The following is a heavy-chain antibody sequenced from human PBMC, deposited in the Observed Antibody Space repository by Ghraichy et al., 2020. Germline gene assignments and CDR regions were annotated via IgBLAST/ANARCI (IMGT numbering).Heavy chain of an antibody. CDR2: ISGSGGST. V-gene: IGHV3-23*01. CDR1: GFTFSSYA. D-gene: IGHD5-18*01. Sequence: GGSLRLSCAASGFTFSSYAMSWVRQAPGKGLEWVSAISGSGGSTYYADSVKGRFTISRDNSKNTLYLQMNSLRAEDTAVYYCAKSGGGYGPILAPGTFDYWGQGTLVTVSS. CDR3: AKSGGGYGPILAPGTFDY. J-gene: IGHJ4*02.